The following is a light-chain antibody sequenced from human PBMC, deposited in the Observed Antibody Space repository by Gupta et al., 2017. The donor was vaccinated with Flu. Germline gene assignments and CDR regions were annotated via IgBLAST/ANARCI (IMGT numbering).Light chain of an antibody. CDR3: SSFTTSLTYV. Sequence: QSALTQPASVSGSPGQSITISCTGTSSDVGAYNFVSWYQQHPGKAPKLMIYEVNNRPSGVSDRFSVSKSGNTASLTISGLQSDDEADYYCSSFTTSLTYVFGSGTKVTVL. V-gene: IGLV2-14*01. CDR1: SSDVGAYNF. CDR2: EVN. J-gene: IGLJ1*01.